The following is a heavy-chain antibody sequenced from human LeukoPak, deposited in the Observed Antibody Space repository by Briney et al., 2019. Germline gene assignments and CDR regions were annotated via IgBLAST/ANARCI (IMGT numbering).Heavy chain of an antibody. J-gene: IGHJ4*02. CDR3: ARADTAMPHGIDY. CDR1: GFTVSSNY. Sequence: GGSLRLSCAASGFTVSSNYMSWVRQAPGKGLEWVSVIYSGGSTYYADSVKGRFTISRDNSKNTLYLQMNSLRAEDTAVYYCARADTAMPHGIDYWGQGTLVTVSS. D-gene: IGHD5-18*01. CDR2: IYSGGST. V-gene: IGHV3-66*01.